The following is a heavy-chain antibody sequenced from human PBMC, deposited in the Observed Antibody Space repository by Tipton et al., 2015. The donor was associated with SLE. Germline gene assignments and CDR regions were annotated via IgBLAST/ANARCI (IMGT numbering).Heavy chain of an antibody. D-gene: IGHD3-10*01. V-gene: IGHV5-51*01. CDR1: GYTFTNYW. J-gene: IGHJ4*02. CDR3: ARHRDLEGFVDY. Sequence: QLVQSGAEVKKPGESLKISCKGSGYTFTNYWIGWVRQMPGKGLEWMGIIYPSDSHTTYSPSFQGQVTISADKSINTAYLQWSSLKASDTAIYYCARHRDLEGFVDYWGQGTLVSVSS. CDR2: IYPSDSHT.